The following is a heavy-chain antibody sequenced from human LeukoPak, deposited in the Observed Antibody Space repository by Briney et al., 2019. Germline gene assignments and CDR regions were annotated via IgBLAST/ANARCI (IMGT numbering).Heavy chain of an antibody. CDR2: ISSSSSYI. J-gene: IGHJ3*01. CDR3: ARGGLGKEAFDF. D-gene: IGHD3-10*01. V-gene: IGHV3-21*01. Sequence: GGSLRLSCAASGFTFSSYSMNWVRQAPGKGLEWVSSISSSSSYIYYADSVKGRFTISRDNAKNSLYLQMNSLRAEDTAVYYCARGGLGKEAFDFWGQGTTVTVSS. CDR1: GFTFSSYS.